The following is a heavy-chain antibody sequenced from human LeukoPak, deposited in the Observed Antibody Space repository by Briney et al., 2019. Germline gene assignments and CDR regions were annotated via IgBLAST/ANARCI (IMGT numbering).Heavy chain of an antibody. CDR1: GFTFNTHS. CDR2: ISSGSSSI. J-gene: IGHJ4*02. D-gene: IGHD4-11*01. CDR3: ARDTTTIRMMDY. V-gene: IGHV3-48*01. Sequence: GGSLRLSCAASGFTFNTHSMNWVRQAPGKGLEWLSYISSGSSSIYYADSVKGRFTISRDNAKNALYLQLNSLRAEDTAVYYCARDTTTIRMMDYWGQGTLVTVSS.